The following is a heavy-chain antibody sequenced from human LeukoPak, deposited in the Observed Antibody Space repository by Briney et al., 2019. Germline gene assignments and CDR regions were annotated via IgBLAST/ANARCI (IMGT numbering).Heavy chain of an antibody. V-gene: IGHV4-39*07. Sequence: PSETLSLTCTVSGGSISSSSYYWGWIRQPPGKGLEWIGSIYYSGSTYYNPSLKSRVTISVDTSKNQFSLKLSSVTAADTAVYYCARDRAPPVGASGHDAFDIWGQGTMVTVSS. J-gene: IGHJ3*02. CDR3: ARDRAPPVGASGHDAFDI. CDR1: GGSISSSSYY. CDR2: IYYSGST. D-gene: IGHD1-26*01.